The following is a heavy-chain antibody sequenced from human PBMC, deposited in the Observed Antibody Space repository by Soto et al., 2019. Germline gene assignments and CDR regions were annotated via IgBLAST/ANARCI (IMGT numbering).Heavy chain of an antibody. CDR2: INHRGST. Sequence: SETLSLTCIVYGGSFSGYFWSWIRQAPGKGLEWIGEINHRGSTNYNPSLKSRVTISVDTSKNQVSLKLNSVTAADTAVYYCARGRVVPGAYYYYYMDVWGKGTTVTVSS. CDR3: ARGRVVPGAYYYYYMDV. CDR1: GGSFSGYF. D-gene: IGHD2-2*01. V-gene: IGHV4-34*01. J-gene: IGHJ6*03.